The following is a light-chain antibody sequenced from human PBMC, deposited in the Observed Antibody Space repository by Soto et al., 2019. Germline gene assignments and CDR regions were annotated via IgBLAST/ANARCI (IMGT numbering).Light chain of an antibody. CDR3: QQYGTPRSVT. CDR1: QSVDSNY. CDR2: GAI. V-gene: IGKV3-20*01. Sequence: EIVLTQSPGTLSLSPGEEATLSCRASQSVDSNYLAWYQQKAGQTPRLIIYGAIGRADGIPHRFSGSGFGTDFTLTISKVEPEDFAVYYCQQYGTPRSVTFGQGTRLEIK. J-gene: IGKJ5*01.